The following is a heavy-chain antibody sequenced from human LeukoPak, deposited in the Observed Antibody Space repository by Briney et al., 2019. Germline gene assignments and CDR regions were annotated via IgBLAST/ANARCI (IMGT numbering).Heavy chain of an antibody. CDR2: ISGSGGST. D-gene: IGHD4-17*01. Sequence: GGSLRLSCAASGFTFSSYAMSWVRQAPGKGLEWVSAISGSGGSTYYADSVKGRFTISRDNAKNSLYLQMNSLRAEDTAVYYCARSAVTPYYFDYWGQGTLVTVSS. CDR1: GFTFSSYA. CDR3: ARSAVTPYYFDY. J-gene: IGHJ4*02. V-gene: IGHV3-23*01.